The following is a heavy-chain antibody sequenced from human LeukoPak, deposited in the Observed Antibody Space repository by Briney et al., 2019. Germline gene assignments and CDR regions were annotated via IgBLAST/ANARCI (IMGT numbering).Heavy chain of an antibody. J-gene: IGHJ4*02. CDR1: GASVKSDY. CDR2: VYYSGST. Sequence: SETLSLTCSVSGASVKSDYWSWIRQSPGKGLEWIANVYYSGSTNYNPSPKSRVTISVDASKNQISLKLSSVTAADTAVYYCARDLAVYYHFDYWGQGTLVTVSS. CDR3: ARDLAVYYHFDY. V-gene: IGHV4-59*02. D-gene: IGHD2-8*01.